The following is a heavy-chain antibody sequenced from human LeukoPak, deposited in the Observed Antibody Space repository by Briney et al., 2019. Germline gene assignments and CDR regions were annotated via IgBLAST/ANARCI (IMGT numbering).Heavy chain of an antibody. J-gene: IGHJ5*02. D-gene: IGHD6-13*01. CDR3: ARVRIAAAGGWFDP. V-gene: IGHV4-61*10. Sequence: SETLSLTCTVSGGSISSGSYYWSWIRQPAGKGLEWIGEINHSGSTNYNPSLKSRVTISVDTSKNQFSLKLSSVTAADTAVYYCARVRIAAAGGWFDPWGQGTLVTVSS. CDR1: GGSISSGSYY. CDR2: INHSGST.